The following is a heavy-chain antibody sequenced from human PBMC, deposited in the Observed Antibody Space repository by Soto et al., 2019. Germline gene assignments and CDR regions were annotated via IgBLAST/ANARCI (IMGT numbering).Heavy chain of an antibody. CDR3: ARALSGSYFVFEH. Sequence: WTWIRQHPGKGLQWIGYIYSRGITYYNPSLNSRISIAADTSKNQFSLKLTSVTAADTAVYFCARALSGSYFVFEHWGQGALVSVSS. D-gene: IGHD3-10*01. V-gene: IGHV4-31*02. J-gene: IGHJ4*02. CDR2: IYSRGIT.